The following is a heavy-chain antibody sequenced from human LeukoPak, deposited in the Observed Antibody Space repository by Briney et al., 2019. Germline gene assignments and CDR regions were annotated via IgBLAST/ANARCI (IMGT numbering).Heavy chain of an antibody. CDR1: GGSISSSSYY. Sequence: PSETLSLTCTVSGGSISSSSYYWGWIRQPPGKGLEWIGSIYYSGSTYYNPSLKSRVTISVDTSKNQFSLTLSSVTAADTAVYYCAREIRRSGLGSYWGQGTLVTVSS. J-gene: IGHJ4*02. V-gene: IGHV4-39*02. CDR2: IYYSGST. D-gene: IGHD3-3*01. CDR3: AREIRRSGLGSY.